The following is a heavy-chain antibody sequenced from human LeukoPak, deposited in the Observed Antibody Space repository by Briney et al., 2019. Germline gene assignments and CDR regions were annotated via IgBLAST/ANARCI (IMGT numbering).Heavy chain of an antibody. Sequence: SVKVSCKASGGTFSSYAISWVRQAPGQGLEWMGRIIPIFGTANYAQKFQGRVTITTDESTSTAYMELSSLRSEDTAVYYCARDLPAVRSNRGHWFDPWGQGTLVTVSS. J-gene: IGHJ5*02. CDR2: IIPIFGTA. V-gene: IGHV1-69*05. CDR1: GGTFSSYA. D-gene: IGHD1-26*01. CDR3: ARDLPAVRSNRGHWFDP.